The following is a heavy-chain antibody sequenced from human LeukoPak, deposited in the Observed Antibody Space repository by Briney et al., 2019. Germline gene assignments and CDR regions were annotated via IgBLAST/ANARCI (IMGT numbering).Heavy chain of an antibody. CDR2: INSDGSWT. D-gene: IGHD2/OR15-2a*01. Sequence: GGSLRLSCAASGNYRMHWVRQVPGKGLVWVSHINSDGSWTSYADSVKGRFTISKDNAKNTVYLQMNSLRAEDTAVYYCVSFYETYWGRGTLVTVSS. V-gene: IGHV3-74*01. CDR1: GNYR. J-gene: IGHJ4*02. CDR3: VSFYETY.